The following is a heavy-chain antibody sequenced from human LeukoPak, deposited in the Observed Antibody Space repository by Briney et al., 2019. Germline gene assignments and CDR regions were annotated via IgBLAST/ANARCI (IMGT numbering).Heavy chain of an antibody. V-gene: IGHV3-9*01. D-gene: IGHD6-13*01. CDR3: AKGGQQLVSGYYYGMDV. J-gene: IGHJ6*02. CDR2: ISWNSGSI. CDR1: GFTFDDYV. Sequence: PGGSLRLACAASGFTFDDYVIHWVRPAPGKGLEWVSGISWNSGSIGYADSVKGRFTISRDNAKNSLYLQMNSLRAEDTALYYCAKGGQQLVSGYYYGMDVWGQGTTVTVSS.